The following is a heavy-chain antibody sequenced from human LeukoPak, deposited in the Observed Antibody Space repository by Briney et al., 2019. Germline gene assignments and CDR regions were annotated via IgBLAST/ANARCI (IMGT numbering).Heavy chain of an antibody. CDR2: ISPSGDNT. Sequence: PGGSLRLSCAASGFIFSSHGMNWVRQAPGKGLEWVSGISPSGDNTYYADSVKGRFTISRDNSKNRVYLQMDSLRFEDAAVYYCAQDLAYIRFDSWGQGTLVTVSS. D-gene: IGHD1-1*01. V-gene: IGHV3-23*01. J-gene: IGHJ4*02. CDR3: AQDLAYIRFDS. CDR1: GFIFSSHG.